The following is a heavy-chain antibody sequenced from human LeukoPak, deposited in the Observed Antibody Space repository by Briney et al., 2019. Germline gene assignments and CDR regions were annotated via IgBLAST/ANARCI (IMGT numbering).Heavy chain of an antibody. CDR3: ARGRSYDMDV. CDR2: INGDGSTT. V-gene: IGHV3-74*01. Sequence: SGGSLRLSCAASGFTFSSDWMHWVRQAPGKGLVWVSRINGDGSTTTYADSVRGRFTISRDNAKNTLYLQMNSLRADDTAVYYCARGRSYDMDVWGQGTTVTVSS. J-gene: IGHJ6*02. CDR1: GFTFSSDW.